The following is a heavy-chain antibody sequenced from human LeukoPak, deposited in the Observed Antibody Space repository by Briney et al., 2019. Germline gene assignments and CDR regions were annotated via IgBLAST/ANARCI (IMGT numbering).Heavy chain of an antibody. Sequence: ASVKVSCKASGGTFSSYAISWVRQAPGQGLEWMGGIIPIFGTANYAQKFQGRVTITADKSTSTAYMELSSLRSEDTAVYYCARGGHYYDSSGYPDYWGQGTLVTVSS. D-gene: IGHD3-22*01. V-gene: IGHV1-69*06. CDR2: IIPIFGTA. CDR3: ARGGHYYDSSGYPDY. J-gene: IGHJ4*02. CDR1: GGTFSSYA.